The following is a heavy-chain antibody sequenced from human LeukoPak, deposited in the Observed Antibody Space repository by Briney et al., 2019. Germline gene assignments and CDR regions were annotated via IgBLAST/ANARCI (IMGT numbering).Heavy chain of an antibody. D-gene: IGHD4-17*01. J-gene: IGHJ6*03. Sequence: SVKVSCKASGGTFSSYAISWVRQAPGQGLEWMGGIIPIFGTANYAQKFQGRVTITADESTSTAYMELSSLRSEDTAVYYCARLAPHTVTTGDYYYYYMDVWGKGTTVTISS. CDR2: IIPIFGTA. CDR3: ARLAPHTVTTGDYYYYYMDV. CDR1: GGTFSSYA. V-gene: IGHV1-69*01.